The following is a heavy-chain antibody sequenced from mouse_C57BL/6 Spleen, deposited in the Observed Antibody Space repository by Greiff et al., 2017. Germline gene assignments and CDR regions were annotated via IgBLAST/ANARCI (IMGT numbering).Heavy chain of an antibody. V-gene: IGHV5-4*01. CDR1: GFTFSSYA. CDR2: ISDGGSYT. CDR3: AREFYDGYSYYFDY. Sequence: EVKVVESGGGLVKPGGSLKLSCAASGFTFSSYAMSWVRQTPEKRLEWVATISDGGSYTYYPDNVKGRFTISRDNAKNNLYLQMSHLKSEDTAMYYCAREFYDGYSYYFDYGGQGTTLTVSS. J-gene: IGHJ2*01. D-gene: IGHD2-3*01.